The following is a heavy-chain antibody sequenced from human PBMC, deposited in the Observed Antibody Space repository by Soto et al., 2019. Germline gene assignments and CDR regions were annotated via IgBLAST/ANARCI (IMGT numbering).Heavy chain of an antibody. V-gene: IGHV2-5*02. CDR1: GCSLSTSGVG. Sequence: QITLKESGPTLVKPTQTLTLTCTFSGCSLSTSGVGVGWIRQPPGKALEWLALIYWDDDKRYSPSLKNRLTITKDTSKNQVVLTMTNMDPVDTATYYCAQNSITMIRGVFDYWGQGTLVTVSS. CDR2: IYWDDDK. D-gene: IGHD3-10*01. J-gene: IGHJ4*02. CDR3: AQNSITMIRGVFDY.